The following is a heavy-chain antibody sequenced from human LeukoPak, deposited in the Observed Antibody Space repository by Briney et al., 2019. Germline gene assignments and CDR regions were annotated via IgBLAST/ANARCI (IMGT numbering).Heavy chain of an antibody. CDR3: AKSPKTGFFFDY. CDR1: GFTVSSNY. Sequence: GGSLRLSCAASGFTVSSNYMSWVRQAPGKGLEWVSVIYGGVNTVYADSVQGRFTISRDNSKNTLYLQMNSLRAEDTAVYYCAKSPKTGFFFDYWGKGTLVTVSS. J-gene: IGHJ4*02. CDR2: IYGGVNT. D-gene: IGHD1-1*01. V-gene: IGHV3-66*01.